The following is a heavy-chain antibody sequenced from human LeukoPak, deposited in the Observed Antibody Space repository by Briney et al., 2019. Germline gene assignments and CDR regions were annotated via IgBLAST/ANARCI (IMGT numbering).Heavy chain of an antibody. J-gene: IGHJ6*02. V-gene: IGHV3-21*01. D-gene: IGHD2-2*01. CDR2: ISGTSSYI. CDR3: ARDTPQPRYCSSTSCLGYYYGMDV. CDR1: GFIFSSYP. Sequence: GGSLRLSCAASGFIFSSYPMNWVRQAPGKGLEWVSTISGTSSYIQYADSVKGRFTISRDNAKNSLYLQMSSLRAEDTAVYYCARDTPQPRYCSSTSCLGYYYGMDVWGQGTTVTVSS.